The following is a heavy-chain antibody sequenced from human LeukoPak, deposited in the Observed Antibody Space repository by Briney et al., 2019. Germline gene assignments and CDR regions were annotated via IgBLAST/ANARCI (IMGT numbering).Heavy chain of an antibody. CDR1: GCTFTGYY. CDR2: INPNSGGT. V-gene: IGHV1-2*02. CDR3: ARVVPLLWRTGGFDY. Sequence: GASVQDSCKASGCTFTGYYMHWVRQAPGQGLEWMGWINPNSGGTNYAQKFQGRVTMTRDTSISTAYMELSRLRSDDTAVYYCARVVPLLWRTGGFDYWGQGTLVTVSS. D-gene: IGHD2-21*01. J-gene: IGHJ4*02.